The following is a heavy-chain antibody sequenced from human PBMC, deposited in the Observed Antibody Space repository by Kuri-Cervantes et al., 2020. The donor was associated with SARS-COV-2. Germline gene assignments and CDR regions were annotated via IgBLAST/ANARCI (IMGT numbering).Heavy chain of an antibody. V-gene: IGHV3-15*01. CDR2: MKSKADGGTR. CDR1: GFTFSSDS. CDR3: SRLMLLTYYDYVWGSYRLDSYYYMDV. D-gene: IGHD3-16*02. Sequence: GGSLRLSCAASGFTFSSDSMNWVRQAPGKGREWVGRMKSKADGGTRDYAAPVKGRFTISRDDSKDTLYLQISSLKTEDTAVYYCSRLMLLTYYDYVWGSYRLDSYYYMDVWGKGTTVTVSS. J-gene: IGHJ6*03.